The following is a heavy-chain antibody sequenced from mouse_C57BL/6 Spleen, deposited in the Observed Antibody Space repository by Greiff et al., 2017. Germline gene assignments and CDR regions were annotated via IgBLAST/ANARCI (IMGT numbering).Heavy chain of an antibody. V-gene: IGHV5-9*01. CDR2: ISGGGGNT. J-gene: IGHJ2*01. Sequence: EVKLVESGGGLVKPGGSLKLSCAASGFTFSSYTMSWVRQTPEKRLEWVATISGGGGNTYYPDSVKGRFTISRDNAKNTLYLQMSSLRSADTALYYCARHEGHCDYAALGYWGQGTTLTVSS. D-gene: IGHD2-4*01. CDR1: GFTFSSYT. CDR3: ARHEGHCDYAALGY.